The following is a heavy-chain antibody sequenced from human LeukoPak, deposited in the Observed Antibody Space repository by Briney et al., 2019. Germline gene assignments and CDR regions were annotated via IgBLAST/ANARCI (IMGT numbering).Heavy chain of an antibody. V-gene: IGHV3-23*01. CDR3: AKIQGYFDY. CDR1: GFIFSSQA. Sequence: GGSLRLSCAASGFIFSSQAMSWVRQAPGKGMEWVSDISGSAGSTYYADSVKGRFTISRDNSKNTVYLQMNSLRADDTAVYYCAKIQGYFDYWGQGTLVTVSS. CDR2: ISGSAGST. J-gene: IGHJ4*02.